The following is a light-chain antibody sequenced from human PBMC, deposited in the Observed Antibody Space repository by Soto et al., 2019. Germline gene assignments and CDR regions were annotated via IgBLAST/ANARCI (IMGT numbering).Light chain of an antibody. V-gene: IGKV3-20*01. J-gene: IGKJ1*01. CDR2: GAS. Sequence: EVVMTQSPATLSVSPGEGVTLSSRASQGIGDTLAWYQHKPGQTPRLLIYGASSRATGIPDRFSGSGSGTDFTLTISRLEPEDFAVYYCQQYGSSPWTFGQGTKVDI. CDR3: QQYGSSPWT. CDR1: QGIGDT.